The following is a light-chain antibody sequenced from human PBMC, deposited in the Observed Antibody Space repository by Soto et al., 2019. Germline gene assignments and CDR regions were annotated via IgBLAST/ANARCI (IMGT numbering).Light chain of an antibody. V-gene: IGKV1-5*01. CDR3: QQYETFSGP. Sequence: DIHMTTSPSTVSASVGDTVTVXCRASQSVSGWLAWYQQKPGEAPKLLIYDASALPRGVPSRFSGSGSGTKFTLTIASLQPDDFATYYCQQYETFSGPFGPGGKVAIK. CDR2: DAS. J-gene: IGKJ1*01. CDR1: QSVSGW.